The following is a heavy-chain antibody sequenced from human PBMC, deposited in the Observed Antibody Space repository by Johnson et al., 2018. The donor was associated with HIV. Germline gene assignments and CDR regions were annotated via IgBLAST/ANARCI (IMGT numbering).Heavy chain of an antibody. CDR1: GFTFSSYW. CDR2: IKQDGTEK. CDR3: AREGWVTMVDGFDI. D-gene: IGHD3-10*01. V-gene: IGHV3-7*05. J-gene: IGHJ3*02. Sequence: VQLVESGGGLVQPGGSLRLSCAASGFTFSSYWMSWVRQAPGKGLEWVADIKQDGTEKYYVDSVKGRFTISRDNAKNALYLQRNSLRAEDTAVYYSAREGWVTMVDGFDIWGQGTMVIVSS.